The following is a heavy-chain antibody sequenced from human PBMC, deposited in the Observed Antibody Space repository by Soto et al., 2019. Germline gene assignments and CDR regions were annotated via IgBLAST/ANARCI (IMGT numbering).Heavy chain of an antibody. V-gene: IGHV1-69*01. CDR1: GGTFSSYA. J-gene: IGHJ6*02. D-gene: IGHD3-22*01. Sequence: QVQLVQSGAEVKKPGSSVKVSCKASGGTFSSYAISWVRQAPGQGREWMGGIIPIFGTANYAQKIQGRVTIPADESPSTAYMELSSLRSDDTAVYYCARDYYDSSGFGYYYGMDVWGQGTTVAVSS. CDR3: ARDYYDSSGFGYYYGMDV. CDR2: IIPIFGTA.